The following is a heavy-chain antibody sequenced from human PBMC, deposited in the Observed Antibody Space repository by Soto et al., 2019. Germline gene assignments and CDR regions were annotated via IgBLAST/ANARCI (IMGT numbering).Heavy chain of an antibody. CDR2: IIPIFGTA. V-gene: IGHV1-69*01. CDR1: GGTFSSYA. Sequence: QVQLVQSGAEVKKPGSSVTVSCKASGGTFSSYAISWVRQAPGQGLEWMGGIIPIFGTANYAQKFQGRVTITADDSTSAAYMELSSLRSEDTAVYYCAREWGIEDDIVVVPHYGMDVWGQGTTVTVSS. CDR3: AREWGIEDDIVVVPHYGMDV. D-gene: IGHD2-2*01. J-gene: IGHJ6*02.